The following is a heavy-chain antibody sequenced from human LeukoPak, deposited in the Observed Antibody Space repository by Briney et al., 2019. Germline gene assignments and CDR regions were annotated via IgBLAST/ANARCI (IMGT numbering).Heavy chain of an antibody. D-gene: IGHD3-22*01. CDR1: GGSFSAYY. V-gene: IGHV4-34*01. J-gene: IGHJ4*02. CDR3: ARNSHYYDSSGFDY. Sequence: SETLSLTCAVYGGSFSAYYWSWIRQPPGKGLEWTGEINHSGSTNYNPSLKSRVTISVDTSKNQFSLKLSPVTAADTAVYYCARNSHYYDSSGFDYWGQGSLVTVSS. CDR2: INHSGST.